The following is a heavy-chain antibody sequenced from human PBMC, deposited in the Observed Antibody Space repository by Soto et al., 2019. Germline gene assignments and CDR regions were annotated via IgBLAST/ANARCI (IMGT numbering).Heavy chain of an antibody. CDR1: GFTFSDYY. V-gene: IGHV3-11*01. CDR3: ARADIVVVVAAMGGAIHI. J-gene: IGHJ3*02. D-gene: IGHD2-15*01. CDR2: ISSSGSTI. Sequence: GGSLRLSCAASGFTFSDYYMSWIRQAPGKGLEWVSYISSSGSTIYYADSVKGRFTISRDNAKNSLYLQMNSLRAEDTAVYYCARADIVVVVAAMGGAIHIWGQGTIVT.